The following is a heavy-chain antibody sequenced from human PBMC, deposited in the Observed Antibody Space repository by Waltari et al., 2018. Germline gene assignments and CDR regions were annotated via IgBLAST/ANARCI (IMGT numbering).Heavy chain of an antibody. CDR2: IYYSGST. Sequence: CTVSGGSISSSSYYWGWIRQPPGKGLEWIGSIYYSGSTYYNPSLKSRVTISVDTSKNQFSLKLSSVTAADTAVYYCARINWKNFDYWGQGTLVTVSS. CDR3: ARINWKNFDY. J-gene: IGHJ4*02. D-gene: IGHD1-20*01. V-gene: IGHV4-39*01. CDR1: GGSISSSSYY.